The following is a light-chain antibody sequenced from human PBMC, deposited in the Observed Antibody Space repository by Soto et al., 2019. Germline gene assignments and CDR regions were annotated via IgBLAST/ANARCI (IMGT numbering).Light chain of an antibody. V-gene: IGLV2-23*01. CDR3: CTYAGSSIYV. CDR1: SSDVGGYNL. Sequence: QSVLTQPASVSGSPGQTITISCTGTSSDVGGYNLVTWYQQHPGKASKLMIYEGSKRPSGVSNRYSSSKSGNTASLTISGLQAEDEADYYCCTYAGSSIYVFGTAPKVTVL. CDR2: EGS. J-gene: IGLJ1*01.